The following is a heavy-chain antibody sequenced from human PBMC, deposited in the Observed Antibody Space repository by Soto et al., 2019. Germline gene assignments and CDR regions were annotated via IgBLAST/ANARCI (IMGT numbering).Heavy chain of an antibody. CDR3: AKGQGPSSYSPIDC. V-gene: IGHV3-23*01. D-gene: IGHD2-2*01. CDR1: GFTFTTYA. Sequence: GSLRLSCGASGFTFTTYAMSWVRQAPGKGLEWVSVISDSGGYTYYTDSVKGRFTISRDNSKITLYLQMNSLRAEDTAVYYCAKGQGPSSYSPIDCWGQGTLVTVSS. CDR2: ISDSGGYT. J-gene: IGHJ4*02.